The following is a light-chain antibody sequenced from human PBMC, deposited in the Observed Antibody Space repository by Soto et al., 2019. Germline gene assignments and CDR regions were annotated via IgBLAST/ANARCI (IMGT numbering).Light chain of an antibody. V-gene: IGKV3-15*01. CDR3: QHYNNWPPWT. CDR2: GAS. J-gene: IGKJ1*01. CDR1: QSINSN. Sequence: IVMTQSPATLSVSPGERATLSCRASQSINSNLAWYQQKFGQAPRLLIYGASTRATGVPARFSGSGSGTELTLTITSLQSEDFSVYYCQHYNNWPPWTFGQGTKVEI.